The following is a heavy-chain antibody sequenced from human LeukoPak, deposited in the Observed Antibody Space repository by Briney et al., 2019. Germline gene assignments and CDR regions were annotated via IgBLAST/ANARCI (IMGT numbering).Heavy chain of an antibody. CDR1: GGSFSGYY. CDR2: INHSGST. D-gene: IGHD3-3*01. V-gene: IGHV4-34*01. Sequence: WETLSLTCAVYGGSFSGYYWSWIRQPPGKGLEWIGEINHSGSTNYNPSLKSRVTISVDTSKNQFSLKLSSVTAADTAVYYCARSDYDFWSGSILGFDYWGQGTLVTVSS. CDR3: ARSDYDFWSGSILGFDY. J-gene: IGHJ4*02.